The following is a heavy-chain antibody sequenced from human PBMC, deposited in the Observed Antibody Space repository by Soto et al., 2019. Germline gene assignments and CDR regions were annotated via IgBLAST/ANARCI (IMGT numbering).Heavy chain of an antibody. J-gene: IGHJ5*02. D-gene: IGHD6-19*01. V-gene: IGHV4-31*03. CDR2: IYYSGST. Sequence: QVQLQESGPGLVKPSQTLSLTCTVSGGSISSGGYYWSWIRQHPGKGLEWIGYIYYSGSTYYNPSLXRXXTRSVDTSKDHFPLKLSSVTAADTAVYYCASSVFPWGQGTLVTVSS. CDR3: ASSVFP. CDR1: GGSISSGGYY.